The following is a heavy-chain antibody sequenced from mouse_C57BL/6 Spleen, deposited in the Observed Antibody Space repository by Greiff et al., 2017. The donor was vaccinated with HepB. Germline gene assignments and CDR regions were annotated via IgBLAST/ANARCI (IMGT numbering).Heavy chain of an antibody. CDR1: GYAFSSSW. CDR2: IYPGDGDT. J-gene: IGHJ2*01. Sequence: VQLQQSGPELVKPGASVKISCKASGYAFSSSWMNWVKQRPGKGLEWIGRIYPGDGDTNYNGKFKGKATLTADKSSSTAYMQLSSLTSEVSAVYFCARSDSYFDYWGQGTTLTVSS. V-gene: IGHV1-82*01. CDR3: ARSDSYFDY.